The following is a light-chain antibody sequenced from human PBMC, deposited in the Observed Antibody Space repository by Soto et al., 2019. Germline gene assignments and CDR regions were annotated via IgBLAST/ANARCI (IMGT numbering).Light chain of an antibody. V-gene: IGLV2-14*01. CDR2: DVS. CDR1: SSDVGAYNY. CDR3: YSYTSSSTYV. J-gene: IGLJ1*01. Sequence: QSVLAQPASVSGSPGQSITISCTGTSSDVGAYNYVSWYQQHPAKVSKLMIYDVSNRPSGVFDRFSGSKSGNTASLTFSGLQAEDEADYYCYSYTSSSTYVFGTGTKVTVL.